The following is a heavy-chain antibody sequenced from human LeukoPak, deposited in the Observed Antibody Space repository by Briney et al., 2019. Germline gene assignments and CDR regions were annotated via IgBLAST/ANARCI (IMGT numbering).Heavy chain of an antibody. CDR2: ISSSGSTI. CDR1: GFTFSSYE. D-gene: IGHD5-12*01. Sequence: GGSLRLSCAASGFTFSSYEMNWVCQAPGKGLEWVSYISSSGSTIYYADSVKGRFTISRDNAKNSLYLQMNSLRAEDTAVYYCARGGDIVATTDFDYWGQGTLVTVSS. J-gene: IGHJ4*02. V-gene: IGHV3-48*03. CDR3: ARGGDIVATTDFDY.